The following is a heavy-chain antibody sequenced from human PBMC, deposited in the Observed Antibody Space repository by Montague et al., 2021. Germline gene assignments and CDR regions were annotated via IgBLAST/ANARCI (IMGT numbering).Heavy chain of an antibody. J-gene: IGHJ4*02. Sequence: PALVKPTQTLTLTCTFSGFSLSTSGVGVGWIRQPPGKALEWLALIYWDDDKRYSPSLKSRLTITKDTSKNQVVLTLTNMDPVDTATYYSAHFHYDSYAMDYWGQGTPVTVSS. CDR2: IYWDDDK. CDR1: GFSLSTSGVG. V-gene: IGHV2-5*02. CDR3: AHFHYDSYAMDY. D-gene: IGHD3-3*01.